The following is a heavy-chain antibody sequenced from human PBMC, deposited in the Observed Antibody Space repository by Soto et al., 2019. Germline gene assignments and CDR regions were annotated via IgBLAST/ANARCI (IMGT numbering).Heavy chain of an antibody. V-gene: IGHV4-31*03. J-gene: IGHJ5*02. CDR3: ARGGYSSSFKNWFDP. D-gene: IGHD6-13*01. CDR2: IYYSGST. Sequence: SETLSLTCTVSGGSISSGGYYWSWIRQHPGKGLEWIGYIYYSGSTYYNPSLKSRVTISVDTSKNQFSLKLSSVTAADTAVYYCARGGYSSSFKNWFDPWGQGTLVTVSS. CDR1: GGSISSGGYY.